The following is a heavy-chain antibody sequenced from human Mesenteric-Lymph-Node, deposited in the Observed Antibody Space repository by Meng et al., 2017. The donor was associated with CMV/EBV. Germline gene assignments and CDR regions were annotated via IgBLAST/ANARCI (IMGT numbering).Heavy chain of an antibody. J-gene: IGHJ3*02. Sequence: CGGSITSFYWRCRRQPPGQGLGWVVYIYHTGSTDYNPSLKSRVTLSVDTSKIQFSLKLSSVTAADTAIYSCVRRVRTGIYYDAFDIWGQGTMVTVSS. D-gene: IGHD1-26*01. CDR1: GGSITSFY. V-gene: IGHV4-59*08. CDR2: IYHTGST. CDR3: VRRVRTGIYYDAFDI.